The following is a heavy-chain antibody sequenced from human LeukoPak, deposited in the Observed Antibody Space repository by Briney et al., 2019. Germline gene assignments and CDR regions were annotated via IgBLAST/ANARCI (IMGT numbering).Heavy chain of an antibody. V-gene: IGHV1-69*04. CDR1: GGTFSSYA. Sequence: GASVKVSCKASGGTFSSYAISWVRQAPGQGLEWMGRIIPILGIANYAQKFQGRVTIIADKSTSTAYMELSSLRSEDTAVYYCARGPGYSYGLYYFYYGMDVWGQGTTVTVSS. CDR2: IIPILGIA. D-gene: IGHD5-18*01. J-gene: IGHJ6*02. CDR3: ARGPGYSYGLYYFYYGMDV.